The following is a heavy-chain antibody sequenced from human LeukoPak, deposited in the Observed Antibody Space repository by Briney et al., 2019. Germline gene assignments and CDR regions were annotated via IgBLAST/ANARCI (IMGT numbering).Heavy chain of an antibody. Sequence: SETLSLTCTVSGGSISSSSYYWGWIRQPPGKGLEWIGSIYYSGSTSYNPSLKSRVTISVDTSKNQFSLKLSSVTAADTAVYYCARGYCSGGSCYGEYFQHWGQGTLVTVSS. D-gene: IGHD2-15*01. J-gene: IGHJ1*01. CDR1: GGSISSSSYY. V-gene: IGHV4-39*07. CDR2: IYYSGST. CDR3: ARGYCSGGSCYGEYFQH.